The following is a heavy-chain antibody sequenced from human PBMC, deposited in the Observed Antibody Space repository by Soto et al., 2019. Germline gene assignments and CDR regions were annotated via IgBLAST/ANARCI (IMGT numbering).Heavy chain of an antibody. CDR1: GGSITSYY. V-gene: IGHV4-59*01. Sequence: SETLSLTCTVSGGSITSYYWSWVRQPPGKGLEWIGYIYYSGSTSYNPSLRSRVTISVDTSKSQFSLHLTSVTAADTAVYYCARYCSGGSCYSKSLDYWGQGTLVTVSS. D-gene: IGHD2-15*01. J-gene: IGHJ4*02. CDR2: IYYSGST. CDR3: ARYCSGGSCYSKSLDY.